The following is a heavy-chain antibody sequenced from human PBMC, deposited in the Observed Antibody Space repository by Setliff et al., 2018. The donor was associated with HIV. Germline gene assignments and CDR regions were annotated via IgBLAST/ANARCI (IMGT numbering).Heavy chain of an antibody. Sequence: AGGSLRLSCAASGFDFSGFWMSWVRQAPGKGLEWIGRIKSETDGGTAESAAFVKGRFTISRDDSKNTLFLQMNSLKAEDTALYYCTTAGHGTLDFDYWGQGTRVTVSS. CDR1: GFDFSGFW. CDR3: TTAGHGTLDFDY. D-gene: IGHD1-1*01. CDR2: IKSETDGGTA. V-gene: IGHV3-15*01. J-gene: IGHJ4*02.